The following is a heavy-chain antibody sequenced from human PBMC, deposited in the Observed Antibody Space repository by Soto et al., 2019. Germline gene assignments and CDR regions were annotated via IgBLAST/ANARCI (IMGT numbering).Heavy chain of an antibody. Sequence: ASVKVSCKASGYTFTSYGISWVRQAPGQGLEWMGWISAYNGNTNYAQKLQGRVTMTTDTSTSTAYMELRSLRSDDTAVYYCARVAYYDYIWGILAYWGQGTLVTVSS. CDR3: ARVAYYDYIWGILAY. D-gene: IGHD3-16*01. V-gene: IGHV1-18*01. J-gene: IGHJ4*02. CDR2: ISAYNGNT. CDR1: GYTFTSYG.